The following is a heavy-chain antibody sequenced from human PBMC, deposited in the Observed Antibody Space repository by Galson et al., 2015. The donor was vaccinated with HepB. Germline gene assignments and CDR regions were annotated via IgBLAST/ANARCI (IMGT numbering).Heavy chain of an antibody. Sequence: SVKVSCKASGYTLTDLSMNWVRQAPGKGLEWMGGFDPEDGETIYAQKFQGRVTMTEDTSTDTAYMELSSLRSEDTAVYYCATDAGITLTTGVYWGQGTLVTVSS. CDR2: FDPEDGET. CDR1: GYTLTDLS. D-gene: IGHD1-20*01. J-gene: IGHJ4*02. CDR3: ATDAGITLTTGVY. V-gene: IGHV1-24*01.